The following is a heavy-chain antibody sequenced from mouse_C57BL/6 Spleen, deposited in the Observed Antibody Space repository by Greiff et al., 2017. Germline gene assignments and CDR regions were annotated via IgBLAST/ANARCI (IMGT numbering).Heavy chain of an antibody. CDR1: GFTFSNYW. J-gene: IGHJ2*01. CDR3: TGEFITTVGLDY. V-gene: IGHV6-3*01. Sequence: EVQLVESGGGLVQPGGSMKLSCVASGFTFSNYWMNWVRQSPEKGLEWVAQIRLKSDNYATHYAESVKGRFTISRDDSKSSVYLQMNNLRAEDTGIYCCTGEFITTVGLDYWGQGTTLTVSS. D-gene: IGHD1-1*01. CDR2: IRLKSDNYAT.